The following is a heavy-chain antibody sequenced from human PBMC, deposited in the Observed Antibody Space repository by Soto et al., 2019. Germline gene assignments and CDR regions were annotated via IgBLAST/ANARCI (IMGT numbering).Heavy chain of an antibody. CDR2: ISYDGSNK. D-gene: IGHD5-12*01. Sequence: QVQLVESGGGVVQPGRSLRLSCAASGFTFSSYGMHWVRQAPGKGLEWVAVISYDGSNKYYADSVKGRFTISRDNSKNTRYVKLSSRRAEDRAVYYCAKDGRRYSGHDLGGYYVDYWGQGTLVTVFS. CDR3: AKDGRRYSGHDLGGYYVDY. V-gene: IGHV3-30*18. CDR1: GFTFSSYG. J-gene: IGHJ4*02.